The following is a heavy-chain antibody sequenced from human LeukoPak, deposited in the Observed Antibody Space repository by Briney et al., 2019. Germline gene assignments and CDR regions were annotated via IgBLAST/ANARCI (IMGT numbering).Heavy chain of an antibody. V-gene: IGHV3-30-3*01. CDR2: ISYDGSNK. D-gene: IGHD6-19*01. CDR3: ASELAVAGNFDY. J-gene: IGHJ4*02. Sequence: GGSLRLSCAASGFSFSSYAMHWVRQAPGKGLEWVAVISYDGSNKYYADSVKGRFTISRDNSQNTLYLQMNSLRAEDTAVYYCASELAVAGNFDYWGQGTLVTVSS. CDR1: GFSFSSYA.